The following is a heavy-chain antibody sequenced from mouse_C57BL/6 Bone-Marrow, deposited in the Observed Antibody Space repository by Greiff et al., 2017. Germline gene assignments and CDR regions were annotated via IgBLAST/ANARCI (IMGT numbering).Heavy chain of an antibody. J-gene: IGHJ1*03. Sequence: VKLVESGPGLVAPSQSLSITCTVSGFSLTSYGVDWVRQSPGKGLEWLGVIWGVGSTNYNSALNSRLSISKDNSKSQVFLKMNSLQTDDTAMYYCARDYGSSYGYWYFDVWGTGTTVTVSS. CDR1: GFSLTSYG. D-gene: IGHD1-1*01. CDR2: IWGVGST. V-gene: IGHV2-6*01. CDR3: ARDYGSSYGYWYFDV.